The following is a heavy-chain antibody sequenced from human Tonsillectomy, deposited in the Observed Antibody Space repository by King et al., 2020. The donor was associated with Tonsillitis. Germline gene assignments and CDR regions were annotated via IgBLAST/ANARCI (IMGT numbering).Heavy chain of an antibody. V-gene: IGHV1-69*01. CDR2: IIPMFGTA. CDR1: GNTFSSYA. D-gene: IGHD3-22*01. CDR3: ARALFYYDSSGSLMGRRYYYYGMDV. J-gene: IGHJ6*02. Sequence: AQLVQSGAEVKKPGSSVKVSCKASGNTFSSYAITWVRQAPGQGLEWMGGIIPMFGTASYAQKFQGRVTITADESTSTAYMEVSSLRSEDTAKYYCARALFYYDSSGSLMGRRYYYYGMDVWGQGTTVTVSS.